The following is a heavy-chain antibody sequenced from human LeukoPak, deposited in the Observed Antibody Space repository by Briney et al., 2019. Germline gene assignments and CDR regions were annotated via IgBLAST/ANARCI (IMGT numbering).Heavy chain of an antibody. CDR3: TTVLVVRGYYYYYMDV. CDR1: GFTFGNAW. D-gene: IGHD3-3*01. V-gene: IGHV3-15*01. J-gene: IGHJ6*03. Sequence: PGGSLRLSCAASGFTFGNAWMSWVRQAPGKGLEWVGRIKSKTDGGTTDYAAPVKGRFTISRDDSKNTLYLQMNSLKTEDTAVYYCTTVLVVRGYYYYYMDVWGKGTTVTVSS. CDR2: IKSKTDGGTT.